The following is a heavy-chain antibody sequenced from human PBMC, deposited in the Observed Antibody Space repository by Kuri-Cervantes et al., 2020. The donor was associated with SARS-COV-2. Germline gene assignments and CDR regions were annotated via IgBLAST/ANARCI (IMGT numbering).Heavy chain of an antibody. D-gene: IGHD3-22*01. Sequence: GEPLKISCAASGFTFSSYAMSWVRQAPGKGLEWVSAISGSGGSTYYADSVKGRFTISRDNSKNTLYLQMNSLRAEDTAVYYCASNMRDSSAPDAFDIWGQGTMVTVSS. J-gene: IGHJ3*02. CDR1: GFTFSSYA. CDR2: ISGSGGST. CDR3: ASNMRDSSAPDAFDI. V-gene: IGHV3-23*01.